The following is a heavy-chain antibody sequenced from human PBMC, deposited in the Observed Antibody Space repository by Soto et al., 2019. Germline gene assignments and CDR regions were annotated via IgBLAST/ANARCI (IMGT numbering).Heavy chain of an antibody. Sequence: GGSLRLSCAASGFTFSTYAMSWVRQAPGKGLEWVLAISGSGDTTYYANSVKGRFTISRDDSKNTLYLQMNSLRAEDTAVYYCAKLMMRPNQPFDYWGEGTLVTLSS. D-gene: IGHD2-2*01. V-gene: IGHV3-23*01. CDR1: GFTFSTYA. CDR2: ISGSGDTT. J-gene: IGHJ4*02. CDR3: AKLMMRPNQPFDY.